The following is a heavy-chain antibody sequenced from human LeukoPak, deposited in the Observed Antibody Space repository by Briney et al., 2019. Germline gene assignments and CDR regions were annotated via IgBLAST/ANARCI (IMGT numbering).Heavy chain of an antibody. V-gene: IGHV4-30-4*07. D-gene: IGHD1-26*01. Sequence: SQTLSLTCAVSGGSISSGGYSWSWIRQPPGKGLEWIGYIYYSGSTYYNPSLKSRATISVDTSKNQFSLKLSSVSAADTAVYYCARDGRYYYAFDIWGQGTMVTVSS. J-gene: IGHJ3*02. CDR1: GGSISSGGYS. CDR2: IYYSGST. CDR3: ARDGRYYYAFDI.